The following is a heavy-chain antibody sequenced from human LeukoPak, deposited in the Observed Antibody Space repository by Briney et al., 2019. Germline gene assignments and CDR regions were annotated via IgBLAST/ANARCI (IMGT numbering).Heavy chain of an antibody. V-gene: IGHV4-59*01. CDR1: GGSISHYY. CDR3: ASDSGGRRDAFNI. J-gene: IGHJ3*02. D-gene: IGHD2-8*02. Sequence: SETLSLTCTDSGGSISHYYWTWIRQTPGKGLEWIGYIYYSDVAKYNPSLKSRVSISVDTSKNQFSLKLTSVTAAGTAVYYCASDSGGRRDAFNIWGQGTMVTVSS. CDR2: IYYSDVA.